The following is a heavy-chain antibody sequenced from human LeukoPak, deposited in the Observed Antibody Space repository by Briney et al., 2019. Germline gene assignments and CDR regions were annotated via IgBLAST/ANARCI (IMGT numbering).Heavy chain of an antibody. Sequence: GRSLRLSCAASGFIFSSYGMHWVRQAPGKGLEWVAVIWYDGSNKYYADSVKGRFTISRDNSKNTLYLQMNSLRAEDTAVYYCAKDFLVRYYYDSSGYWYYFDYWGQGTLVAVSS. D-gene: IGHD3-22*01. V-gene: IGHV3-33*06. J-gene: IGHJ4*02. CDR3: AKDFLVRYYYDSSGYWYYFDY. CDR1: GFIFSSYG. CDR2: IWYDGSNK.